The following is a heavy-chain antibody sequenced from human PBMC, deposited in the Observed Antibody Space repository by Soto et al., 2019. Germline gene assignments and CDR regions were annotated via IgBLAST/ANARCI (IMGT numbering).Heavy chain of an antibody. CDR2: VNPNNGAT. D-gene: IGHD3-10*01. J-gene: IGHJ4*02. Sequence: QVQLVQSGAELKKPGASGKVSCKASGYTFSNDDMNWVRQATGQGPEWIGWVNPNNGATGYAQKFQRRATLTTDISTTTAYRELTSLRSEDTAIYYCAKVSRKGSAIDFDYWGQGTLITVSS. CDR1: GYTFSNDD. V-gene: IGHV1-8*01. CDR3: AKVSRKGSAIDFDY.